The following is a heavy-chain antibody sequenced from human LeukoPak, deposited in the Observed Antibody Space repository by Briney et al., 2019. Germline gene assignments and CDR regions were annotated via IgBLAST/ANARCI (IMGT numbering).Heavy chain of an antibody. D-gene: IGHD2-2*01. CDR2: IIPILGIA. Sequence: ASVKVSCKASGGTFSSYAISWVRQAPGQGLEWMGRIIPILGIANYAQKFQGRVTITADKSTSKAYMELSSLRSEDTAVYYCARGSPGQLSSIFDYWGQGTLVTVSS. CDR1: GGTFSSYA. V-gene: IGHV1-69*04. J-gene: IGHJ4*02. CDR3: ARGSPGQLSSIFDY.